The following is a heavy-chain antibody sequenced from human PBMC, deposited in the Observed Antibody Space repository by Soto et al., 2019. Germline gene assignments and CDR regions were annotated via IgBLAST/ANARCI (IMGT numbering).Heavy chain of an antibody. CDR3: ARVGVDTAMVTSPYYYYYGMDV. Sequence: SVKVSCKASGGTFSSYAISWVLQAPGQGLEWMGGIIPIFGTANYAQKFQGRVTITADESTSTAYMELSSLRSEDTAVYYCARVGVDTAMVTSPYYYYYGMDVWGQGTTVTVSS. CDR2: IIPIFGTA. J-gene: IGHJ6*02. V-gene: IGHV1-69*13. D-gene: IGHD5-18*01. CDR1: GGTFSSYA.